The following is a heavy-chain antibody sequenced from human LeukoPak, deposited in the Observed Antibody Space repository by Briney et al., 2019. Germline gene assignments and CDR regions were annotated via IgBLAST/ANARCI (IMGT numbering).Heavy chain of an antibody. CDR1: GFSFSCHW. CDR2: INQDGREK. Sequence: GGSLRLACVASGFSFSCHWMTWVRQAPGKGLEWVANINQDGREKYYADTLKGRFTISRDNAKNSLFLQMNGLRAEDTAVYYCARDREAPGTLFDNWGQGTLDTVSS. V-gene: IGHV3-7*01. J-gene: IGHJ4*02. D-gene: IGHD6-13*01. CDR3: ARDREAPGTLFDN.